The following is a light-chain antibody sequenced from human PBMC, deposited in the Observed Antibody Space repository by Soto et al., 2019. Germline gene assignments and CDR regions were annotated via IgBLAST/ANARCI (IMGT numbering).Light chain of an antibody. CDR3: AAWDGSLNGPV. Sequence: QSVLTQPPSASGTPGQRVTISCSGSSSNIGSNTGNWYQQLPGTAPKLLIYNSNQRPSGVPDQFSGSKSGTSASLAISGLQSEDEADYYCAAWDGSLNGPVFGGGTKLTVL. CDR2: NSN. CDR1: SSNIGSNT. V-gene: IGLV1-44*01. J-gene: IGLJ3*02.